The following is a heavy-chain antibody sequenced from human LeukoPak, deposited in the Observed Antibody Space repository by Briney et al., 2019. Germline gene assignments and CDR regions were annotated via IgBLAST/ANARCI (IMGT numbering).Heavy chain of an antibody. J-gene: IGHJ5*02. Sequence: ASVKVSCKASGYTFTGYYMHWVRQAPGQGLEWMGRINPNSGGTNYAQKFQGRVTMTRDTSISTAYMELSRLRSDDTAVYYCTRDTGYPNWFDPWGQGTLVTVSS. CDR2: INPNSGGT. CDR1: GYTFTGYY. CDR3: TRDTGYPNWFDP. V-gene: IGHV1-2*06. D-gene: IGHD3-9*01.